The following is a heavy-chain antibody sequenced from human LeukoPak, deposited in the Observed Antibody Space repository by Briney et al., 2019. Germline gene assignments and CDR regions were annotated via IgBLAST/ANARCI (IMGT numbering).Heavy chain of an antibody. V-gene: IGHV3-48*03. CDR3: ARYGRYSDY. D-gene: IGHD3-9*01. Sequence: GGSLRLSCAASGFSFSTYEMNWVRQAPGKGLEWISYISSVGSPIYYADSVKGRFTVSRDNAKNSLHLHMNRLRPDDTAVYYCARYGRYSDYWGRGTPVTVSS. CDR1: GFSFSTYE. J-gene: IGHJ4*02. CDR2: ISSVGSPI.